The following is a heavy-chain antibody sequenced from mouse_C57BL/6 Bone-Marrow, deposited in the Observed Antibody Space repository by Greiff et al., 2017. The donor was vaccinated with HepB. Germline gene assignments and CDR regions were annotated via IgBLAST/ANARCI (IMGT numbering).Heavy chain of an antibody. Sequence: QVQLKQPGAELVRPGSSVKLSCKASGYTFTSHWMHWVKQRPIQGLEWIGNIDPSDSETHYNQKFKDKATLTVDKSSSTAYMQLSSLTSEDSAVYYCASDYYGSTMDYWGQGTSVTVSS. CDR2: IDPSDSET. CDR1: GYTFTSHW. V-gene: IGHV1-52*01. D-gene: IGHD1-1*01. J-gene: IGHJ4*01. CDR3: ASDYYGSTMDY.